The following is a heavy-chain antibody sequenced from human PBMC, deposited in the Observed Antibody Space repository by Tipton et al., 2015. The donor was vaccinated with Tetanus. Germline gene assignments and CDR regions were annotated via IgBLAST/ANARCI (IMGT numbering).Heavy chain of an antibody. CDR1: GGGVSKFA. J-gene: IGHJ4*02. D-gene: IGHD1-7*01. CDR3: ARGHSPLYNWNFGYFDS. CDR2: IIPALSTT. Sequence: QLVQSGAEVKKPGSSVKVSCKASGGGVSKFAISWLRQAPGQGVELMGTIIPALSTTTYEQKFRGRLTITPDGSTTTAYMELNSLTSDDTAVYFCARGHSPLYNWNFGYFDSWGQGTLVTVSS. V-gene: IGHV1-69*18.